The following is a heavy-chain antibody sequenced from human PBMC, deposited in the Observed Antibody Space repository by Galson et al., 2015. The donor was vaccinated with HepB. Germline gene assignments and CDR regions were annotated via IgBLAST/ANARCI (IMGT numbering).Heavy chain of an antibody. CDR3: ARAGSYGDYVSYYYYYMDV. Sequence: SVKVSCKASGYTFTSYGISWVRQAPGQGLEWMGWISAYNGNTNYAQKLQGRVTMTTDTSTSTAYMELRSLRSDDTAVYYCARAGSYGDYVSYYYYYMDVWGKGTTVTVSS. CDR2: ISAYNGNT. V-gene: IGHV1-18*01. D-gene: IGHD4-17*01. J-gene: IGHJ6*03. CDR1: GYTFTSYG.